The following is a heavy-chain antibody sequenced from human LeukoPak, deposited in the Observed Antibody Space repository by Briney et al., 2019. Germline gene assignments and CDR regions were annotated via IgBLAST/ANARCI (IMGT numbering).Heavy chain of an antibody. CDR2: IRSKANSYAT. Sequence: PGGSLRLSCAASGFTFSGSAMHWVRQASGKGLESVGRIRSKANSYATAYAASVKGRFTISRDDSKNTAYLQMNSLKTEDTAVYYCTTYYDSSGYGPFVDWGQGTLVTVSS. CDR3: TTYYDSSGYGPFVD. V-gene: IGHV3-73*01. D-gene: IGHD3-22*01. CDR1: GFTFSGSA. J-gene: IGHJ4*02.